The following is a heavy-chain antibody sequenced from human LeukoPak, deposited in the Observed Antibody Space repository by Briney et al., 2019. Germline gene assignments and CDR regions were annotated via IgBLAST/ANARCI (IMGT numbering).Heavy chain of an antibody. V-gene: IGHV1-2*02. CDR2: INPNSGGT. CDR3: ARGLSSSWYVGNWFDP. CDR1: GYTFTGYY. J-gene: IGHJ5*02. D-gene: IGHD6-13*01. Sequence: ASVKVSCKASGYTFTGYYMHWVRQAPGQGLEWMGWINPNSGGTNYAQKFQGRVTMTRDTSISTAYMELSRLRSDDTAVYYCARGLSSSWYVGNWFDPWGQGTLVTVSS.